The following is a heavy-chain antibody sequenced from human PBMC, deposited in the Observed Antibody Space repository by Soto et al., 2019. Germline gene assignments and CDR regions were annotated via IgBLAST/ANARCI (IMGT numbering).Heavy chain of an antibody. D-gene: IGHD3-10*01. CDR3: AHSRGSGRKAHYYYYYGMDV. CDR2: IYWDDDK. CDR1: GFSLSTSGVG. J-gene: IGHJ6*02. V-gene: IGHV2-5*02. Sequence: GSGPTLVKPTQTLTLTCTFSGFSLSTSGVGVGWMRQPPGKALEWLALIYWDDDKRYSPSLKSRLTITKGTSKNQVVLTMTNMDPVDTATYYCAHSRGSGRKAHYYYYYGMDVWGQGTTVTVSS.